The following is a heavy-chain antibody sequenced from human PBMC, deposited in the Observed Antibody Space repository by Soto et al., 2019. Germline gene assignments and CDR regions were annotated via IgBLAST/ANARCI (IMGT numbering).Heavy chain of an antibody. V-gene: IGHV1-8*01. CDR3: ARDNRYNWNDEGWFDP. D-gene: IGHD1-20*01. J-gene: IGHJ5*02. CDR1: GYSFSDYD. Sequence: QVQLVQSGAEGKKPGASVKVSCKASGYSFSDYDINWVRQATGQGPEWMGWMNPNSGNTGYAQKFQCRVTMTRNTSINTAYRELSSLGSEDTAVYYCARDNRYNWNDEGWFDPWGQGTLVTVSS. CDR2: MNPNSGNT.